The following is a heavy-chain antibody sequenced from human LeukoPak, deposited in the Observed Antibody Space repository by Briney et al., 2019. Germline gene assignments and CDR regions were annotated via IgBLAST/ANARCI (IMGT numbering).Heavy chain of an antibody. Sequence: HAGGSLRLSCAASGFTFSSYSMNWVRPAPGKGLEWVSYISSSSSTIYYADSVKGRFTISRDNAKNSLYLQMNSLRAEDTAVYYCTPDLRPRAVAGTLRWFDPWGQGTLVTVSS. CDR2: ISSSSSTI. J-gene: IGHJ5*02. CDR3: TPDLRPRAVAGTLRWFDP. D-gene: IGHD6-19*01. CDR1: GFTFSSYS. V-gene: IGHV3-48*01.